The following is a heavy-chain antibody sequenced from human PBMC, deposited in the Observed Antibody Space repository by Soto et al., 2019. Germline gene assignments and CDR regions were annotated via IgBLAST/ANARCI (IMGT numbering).Heavy chain of an antibody. CDR2: IYDGSNK. J-gene: IGHJ6*02. CDR1: GFTLSAYA. V-gene: IGHV3-30-3*01. CDR3: ARGWAVPGTHRGYGMDV. Sequence: QVQLVESGGGVVQPGRSLRLSCAASGFTLSAYAIHWVRQAPGKGLEWVAVIYDGSNKYYADSVKGRFTISRDNSKNTLFLHMNSLRAEDTSVYYCARGWAVPGTHRGYGMDVWGQGTTVTVSS. D-gene: IGHD6-19*01.